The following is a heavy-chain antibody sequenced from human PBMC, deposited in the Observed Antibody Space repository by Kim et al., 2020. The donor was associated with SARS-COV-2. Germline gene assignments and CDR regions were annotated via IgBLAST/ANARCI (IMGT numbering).Heavy chain of an antibody. CDR2: ISSSGTNT. J-gene: IGHJ4*02. D-gene: IGHD6-25*01. V-gene: IGHV3-21*01. CDR3: ARGGYPRY. Sequence: GGSLRLSCATSGFTLSSYGLNWVRQAPGKGLEWVSSISSSGTNTHYAESLEGRFTISKDSAKNSLYLQMNSLRAEDTAIYYCARGGYPRYWGQGTLVTVSS. CDR1: GFTLSSYG.